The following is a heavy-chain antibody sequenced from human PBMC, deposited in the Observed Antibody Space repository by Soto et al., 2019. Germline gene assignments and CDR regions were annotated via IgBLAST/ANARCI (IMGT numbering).Heavy chain of an antibody. CDR2: IIPIFGIP. J-gene: IGHJ6*02. CDR3: AREDRVRETGLVPAAIDGMDV. CDR1: EGTFSRYS. Sequence: QVQLVQSGAEMKKPGSSVKVSCKASEGTFSRYSITCVRQAPGHGLEWIGRIIPIFGIPTYAQKFQGRVTITADESTSTAYMELSSLRSDDTAVYYCAREDRVRETGLVPAAIDGMDVWGQGTTVTVSS. D-gene: IGHD2-2*01. V-gene: IGHV1-69*08.